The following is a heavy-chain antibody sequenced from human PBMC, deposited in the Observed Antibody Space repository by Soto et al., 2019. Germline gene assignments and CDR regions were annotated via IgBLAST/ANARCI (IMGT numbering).Heavy chain of an antibody. CDR2: IYHSGST. CDR1: GDSISSSNW. D-gene: IGHD2-15*01. Sequence: SETLSLTCAVSGDSISSSNWWSWGRQPPGKGLEWIGYIYHSGSTNYNPSLKSRVTISVDTSKNQFSLKLSSVTAADTAVYYCARHFCSGGSCRYYYGMDVWGQGTMVTSP. CDR3: ARHFCSGGSCRYYYGMDV. J-gene: IGHJ6*02. V-gene: IGHV4-4*02.